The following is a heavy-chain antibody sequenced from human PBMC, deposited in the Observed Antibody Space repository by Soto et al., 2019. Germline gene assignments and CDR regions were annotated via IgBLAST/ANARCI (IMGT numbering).Heavy chain of an antibody. CDR3: ARAVAGTDFDY. D-gene: IGHD6-19*01. J-gene: IGHJ4*02. Sequence: GASVKLSCKDCGYTFTSNGISWVRQAPGQGLEWMGWISAYNGNTNYAQKLQGRVTMTTDTSTSTAYMELRSLRSDDTAVYYCARAVAGTDFDYWGQGTLVTVSS. CDR1: GYTFTSNG. V-gene: IGHV1-18*01. CDR2: ISAYNGNT.